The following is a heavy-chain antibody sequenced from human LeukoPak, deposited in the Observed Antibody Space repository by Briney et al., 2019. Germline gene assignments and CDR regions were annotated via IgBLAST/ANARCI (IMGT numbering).Heavy chain of an antibody. CDR3: ARVGSSGWYVHPTLDY. D-gene: IGHD6-19*01. CDR1: GYTFTGYY. J-gene: IGHJ4*02. CDR2: INPNSGDT. V-gene: IGHV1-2*02. Sequence: ASVRVSCKASGYTFTGYYTHWVRQAPGQGLEWMGWINPNSGDTNYAQKFQGRATVTRDTSISTAYMELSWLRSGDTAVYYCARVGSSGWYVHPTLDYWGQGTLVTVSS.